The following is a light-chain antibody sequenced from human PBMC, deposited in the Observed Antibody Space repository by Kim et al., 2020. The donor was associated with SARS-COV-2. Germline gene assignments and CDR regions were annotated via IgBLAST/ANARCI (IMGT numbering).Light chain of an antibody. CDR1: QSIGSN. V-gene: IGKV3-15*01. CDR3: QQYNNWPRT. J-gene: IGKJ1*01. CDR2: GAS. Sequence: DIVMTQSPATLSVSPGERATLSCGASQSIGSNLAWYQQKPGQAPRLLMYGASNRATGIPARFSGSGSGTGFTLTISSLQSEDFAVYYCQQYNNWPRTFGQGTKVDIK.